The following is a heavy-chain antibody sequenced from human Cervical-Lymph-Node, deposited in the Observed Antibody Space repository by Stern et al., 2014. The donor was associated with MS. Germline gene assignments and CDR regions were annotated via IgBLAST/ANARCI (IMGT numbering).Heavy chain of an antibody. CDR1: GYTFTSYA. CDR3: ARAYSSGYYYLDA. Sequence: QVQLVQSGSELKKPGASVQVSCKASGYTFTSYAIHWVRQAPGQGLQWMGWINTQTGNPNYAQGFTGHIVLSLDTSVNKAYLQISSLKTEDTAVYYCARAYSSGYYYLDAWGQGTLVTVSS. D-gene: IGHD6-19*01. CDR2: INTQTGNP. V-gene: IGHV7-4-1*02. J-gene: IGHJ4*02.